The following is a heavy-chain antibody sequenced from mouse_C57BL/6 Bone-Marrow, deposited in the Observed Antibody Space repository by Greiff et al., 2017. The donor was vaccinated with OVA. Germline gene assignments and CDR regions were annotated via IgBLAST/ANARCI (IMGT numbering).Heavy chain of an antibody. CDR2: ISSGSSTI. V-gene: IGHV5-17*01. CDR3: ARHYYYGSSFDY. CDR1: GFTFSDYG. Sequence: EVHLVESGGGLVKPGGSLKLSCAASGFTFSDYGMHWVRQAPEKGLEWVAYISSGSSTIYYADTVKGRFTLSRDNAKNTLFLQMTSLRSEDTAMYYCARHYYYGSSFDYWGQGTTLTVSS. J-gene: IGHJ2*01. D-gene: IGHD1-1*01.